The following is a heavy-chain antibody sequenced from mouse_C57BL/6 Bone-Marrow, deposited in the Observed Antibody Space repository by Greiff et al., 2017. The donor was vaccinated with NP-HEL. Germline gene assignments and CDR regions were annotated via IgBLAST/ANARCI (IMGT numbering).Heavy chain of an antibody. Sequence: QVQLQQPGAELVRPGTSVKLSCKASGYTFTSYWMHWVKQRPGQGLEWIGVIDPSDSYTNYNQKFEGKATLTVDTSSSTAYMQLSSLTSEDSAVYYCARYDGYYYWYFDVWGTGTTVTVSS. D-gene: IGHD2-3*01. CDR1: GYTFTSYW. V-gene: IGHV1-59*01. CDR3: ARYDGYYYWYFDV. J-gene: IGHJ1*03. CDR2: IDPSDSYT.